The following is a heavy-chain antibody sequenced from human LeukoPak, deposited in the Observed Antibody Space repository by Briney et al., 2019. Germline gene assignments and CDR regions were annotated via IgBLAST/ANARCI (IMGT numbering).Heavy chain of an antibody. CDR2: IYTSGST. D-gene: IGHD6-13*01. V-gene: IGHV4-61*02. CDR1: GGSISSGSYY. CDR3: AREVSSSWYDQGWFDP. J-gene: IGHJ5*02. Sequence: SQTLSLTCTVSGGSISSGSYYWSWIRQPAGKGLEWIGRIYTSGSTNYNPSLKSRVTISVDTSKNQFSLKLSSVTAADTAVYYCAREVSSSWYDQGWFDPWGQGTLVTVSS.